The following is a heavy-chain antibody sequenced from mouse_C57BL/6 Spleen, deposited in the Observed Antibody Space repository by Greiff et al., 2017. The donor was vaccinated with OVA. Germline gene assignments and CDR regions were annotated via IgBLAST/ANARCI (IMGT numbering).Heavy chain of an antibody. CDR2: IDPCDSYT. CDR1: GYTFTSYW. V-gene: IGHV1-59*01. D-gene: IGHD1-1*01. Sequence: QVQLQQPGAELVRPGTSVKLSCKASGYTFTSYWIHWVKQRPGQGLEWIGVIDPCDSYTNYNQKFKGKATLTVDTSSSTAYMQLSYLTSEDSAVYYCAMYRLLHYYYAMDYWGQGTSVTVSS. J-gene: IGHJ4*01. CDR3: AMYRLLHYYYAMDY.